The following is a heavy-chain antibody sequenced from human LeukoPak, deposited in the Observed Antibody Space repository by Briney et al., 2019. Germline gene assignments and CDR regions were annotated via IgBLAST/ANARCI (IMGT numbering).Heavy chain of an antibody. CDR3: ARGACGGDCWIDY. CDR2: ISYDGSNK. CDR1: GFTFSSYA. J-gene: IGHJ4*02. V-gene: IGHV3-30*14. D-gene: IGHD2-21*02. Sequence: GGSLRLSCAASGFTFSSYAMHWVRQAPGKGLEWVAVISYDGSNKYYADSVKGRFTISRDNSKNTLYLQMNSLRAEDTAVYYCARGACGGDCWIDYWGQGTLVTVSS.